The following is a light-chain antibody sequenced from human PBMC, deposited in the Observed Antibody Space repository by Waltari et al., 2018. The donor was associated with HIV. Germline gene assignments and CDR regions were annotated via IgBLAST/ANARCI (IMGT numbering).Light chain of an antibody. J-gene: IGLJ1*01. V-gene: IGLV2-23*01. Sequence: QSALPQPASVSGSPGQSITISCTGTRRDVGSYNLVSWYQQYPGKAPKLMIYEGSKRPSGVSNRFSGSKSGNTASLTISGLQAEDEADYYCCSYVGSLFGTGTTVTVL. CDR1: RRDVGSYNL. CDR3: CSYVGSL. CDR2: EGS.